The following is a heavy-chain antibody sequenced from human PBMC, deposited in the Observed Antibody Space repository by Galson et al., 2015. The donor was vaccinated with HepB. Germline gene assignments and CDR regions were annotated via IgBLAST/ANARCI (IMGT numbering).Heavy chain of an antibody. CDR1: GFSFSSYA. Sequence: SLRLSCAVSGFSFSSYALSWVRQAPGKGLEWVSSTSGSDGSTYYADSVKGRFTMYRDNSKNTLYLQMKSLRVEDTAVYYCAKSAIRIAMVRGVNPFDQWGQGTLVTVSS. D-gene: IGHD3-10*01. V-gene: IGHV3-23*01. J-gene: IGHJ4*02. CDR3: AKSAIRIAMVRGVNPFDQ. CDR2: TSGSDGST.